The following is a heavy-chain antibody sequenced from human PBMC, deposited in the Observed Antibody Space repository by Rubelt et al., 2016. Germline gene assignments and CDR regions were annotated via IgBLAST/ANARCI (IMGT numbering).Heavy chain of an antibody. CDR1: GFTFSSYA. V-gene: IGHV3-48*04. J-gene: IGHJ4*02. CDR2: ISSSSSTI. Sequence: EVQLVESGGDLVQPGRSLRLSCAASGFTFSSYAIHWVRQAPGKGLEWVSYISSSSSTIYYADSVKGRFTISRDNAKNSLYLQMNSRRAEDTAVYYCARPGGGYWGQGTLVTVSS. CDR3: ARPGGGY. D-gene: IGHD3-16*01.